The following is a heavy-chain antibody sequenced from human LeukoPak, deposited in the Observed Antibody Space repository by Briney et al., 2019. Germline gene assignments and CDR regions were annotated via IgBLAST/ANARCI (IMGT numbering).Heavy chain of an antibody. CDR2: ISTSSSHI. Sequence: GGSLRLSCAASGFTFSTYSMNWVRQAPGKGLEWVSYISTSSSHIYYADSMKGRFTISRDNAENSLYLQMNSLRAEDTAVYFCARDYDEDYWGQGTLVTVSS. J-gene: IGHJ4*02. CDR1: GFTFSTYS. CDR3: ARDYDEDY. D-gene: IGHD5-12*01. V-gene: IGHV3-21*01.